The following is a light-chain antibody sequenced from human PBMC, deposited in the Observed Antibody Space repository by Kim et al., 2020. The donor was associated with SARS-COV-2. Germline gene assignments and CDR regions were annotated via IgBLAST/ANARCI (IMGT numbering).Light chain of an antibody. CDR3: ATWDDSLSGPV. J-gene: IGLJ3*02. V-gene: IGLV1-47*01. CDR2: KDR. Sequence: QSVLTQSPSASGTPGQWVTISCSGGSSNVGTNYVHWYQQLPGTAPKLLIYKDRQRPSGVPDRFSGSKSGTSASLAISGLQSEDEADYYCATWDDSLSGPVFGGGTQLTVL. CDR1: SSNVGTNY.